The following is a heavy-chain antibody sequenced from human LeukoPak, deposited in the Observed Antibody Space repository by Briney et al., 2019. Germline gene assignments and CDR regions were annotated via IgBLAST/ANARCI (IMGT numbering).Heavy chain of an antibody. V-gene: IGHV1-24*01. D-gene: IGHD3-10*01. CDR2: FDPEDGET. Sequence: ASVKVSCKVSGYTLTELSMHWVRQAPGKGLEWMGGFDPEDGETIYAQKFQGRVTMTEDTSTDTAYMELSSLRSEDTAVYYCATDPLLWFGELFRDYWGQGTLVTVSS. J-gene: IGHJ4*02. CDR3: ATDPLLWFGELFRDY. CDR1: GYTLTELS.